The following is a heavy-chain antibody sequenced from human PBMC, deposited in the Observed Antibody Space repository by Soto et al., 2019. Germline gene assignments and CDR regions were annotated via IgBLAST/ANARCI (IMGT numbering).Heavy chain of an antibody. Sequence: QVQLQESGPGLVKPSQTLSLTCTVSGGSISSGGYYWSWIRQHPGKGLEWIGYIYYSGSTYYNPSLKSVVTISVDTSKNQFSLKLRSVTAADTVVYYCARRGYSYGCFDYWGQGTLVTVSS. V-gene: IGHV4-31*01. CDR3: ARRGYSYGCFDY. J-gene: IGHJ4*02. CDR2: IYYSGST. D-gene: IGHD5-18*01. CDR1: GGSISSGGYY.